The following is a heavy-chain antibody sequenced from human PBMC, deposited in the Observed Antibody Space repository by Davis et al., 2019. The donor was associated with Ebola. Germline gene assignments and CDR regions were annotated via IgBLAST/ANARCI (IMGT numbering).Heavy chain of an antibody. V-gene: IGHV3-23*01. CDR2: ISDSGGTT. CDR1: VITFSSYA. D-gene: IGHD3-3*01. Sequence: GGSLRLSCADSVITFSSYAMTWVRQAPGKGLEWVSAISDSGGTTYYADSVKGRFTISRDNAKNSLYLQMNSLRAEDTAVYYCARDGVTPYYYYGMDVWGKGTTVTVSS. J-gene: IGHJ6*04. CDR3: ARDGVTPYYYYGMDV.